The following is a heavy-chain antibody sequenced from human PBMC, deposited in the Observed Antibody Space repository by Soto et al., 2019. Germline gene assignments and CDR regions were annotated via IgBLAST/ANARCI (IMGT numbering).Heavy chain of an antibody. CDR3: ARVGRFCDTASCYSFDY. CDR1: GYIFTNYG. Sequence: ASVKVSCKASGYIFTNYGISWVRQAPGQGLQWMGWTSAHNGNTNYAQQFQGRVTMTTDTATRTAYMELRSLRSDDPAVYFRARVGRFCDTASCYSFDYWRQGHRGTLS. J-gene: IGHJ4*02. CDR2: TSAHNGNT. D-gene: IGHD2-15*01. V-gene: IGHV1-18*01.